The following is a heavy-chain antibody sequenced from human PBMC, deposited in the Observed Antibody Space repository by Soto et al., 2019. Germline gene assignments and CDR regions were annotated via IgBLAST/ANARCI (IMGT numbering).Heavy chain of an antibody. CDR2: IRSKANSYAT. Sequence: EVQLVESGGGLVQPGGSLKLSCAASGFTFSGSAMHWVRQASGKGLEWVGRIRSKANSYATAYAASVKGRFTISRDDSKNTAYLQMNSLKTEDTAVYYCTRLGDSSGYPRGYWGQGTLVTVSS. J-gene: IGHJ4*02. CDR3: TRLGDSSGYPRGY. D-gene: IGHD3-22*01. CDR1: GFTFSGSA. V-gene: IGHV3-73*02.